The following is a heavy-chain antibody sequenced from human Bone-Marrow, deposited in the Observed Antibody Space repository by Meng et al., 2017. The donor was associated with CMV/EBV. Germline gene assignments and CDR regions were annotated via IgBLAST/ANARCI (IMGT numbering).Heavy chain of an antibody. CDR2: IYWDDDK. D-gene: IGHD6-19*01. J-gene: IGHJ4*02. V-gene: IGHV2-5*02. CDR1: LSTSGGG. Sequence: LSTSGGGVGWIRQPPEKALEWLAVIYWDDDKRYSPSLKSRLTITKDTSKNQVVLTMNNMDPVDTATYYCAHRRIGCSSGWDQCHFDYWGQGALVTVSS. CDR3: AHRRIGCSSGWDQCHFDY.